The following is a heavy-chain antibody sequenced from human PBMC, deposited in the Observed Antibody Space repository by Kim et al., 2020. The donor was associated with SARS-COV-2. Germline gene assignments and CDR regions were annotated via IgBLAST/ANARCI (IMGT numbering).Heavy chain of an antibody. Sequence: DYVKARYTISRENARNTLYLQMNSLRAEDTALYYCANAHTWIVVVPAPLAYWGQGTLVTVSS. J-gene: IGHJ1*01. CDR3: ANAHTWIVVVPAPLAY. V-gene: IGHV3-9*01. D-gene: IGHD2-2*01.